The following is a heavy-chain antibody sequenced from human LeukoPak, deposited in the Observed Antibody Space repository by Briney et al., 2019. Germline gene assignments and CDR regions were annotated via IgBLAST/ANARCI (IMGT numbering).Heavy chain of an antibody. CDR1: GFTFSSYA. V-gene: IGHV3-74*01. J-gene: IGHJ4*02. Sequence: PGGSLRLSCAASGFTFSSYAMHWVRQAPGKGLEWVSRIKGDGISTNYADSVKGRFTISRDIAKNTLYLQMNSLRAEDTGVYYCAKDHYWSIDYWGRGTLVTVSS. D-gene: IGHD3-3*01. CDR3: AKDHYWSIDY. CDR2: IKGDGIST.